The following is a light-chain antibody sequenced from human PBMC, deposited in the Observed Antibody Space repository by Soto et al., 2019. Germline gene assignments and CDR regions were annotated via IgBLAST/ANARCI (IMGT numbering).Light chain of an antibody. J-gene: IGLJ1*01. CDR1: SSNIGSNH. CDR3: AAWDDSLSGRYV. V-gene: IGLV1-47*01. Sequence: QSVLTQPPSAYGTPGQRVTISFSGSSSNIGSNHVYWYQQLPGTAPKLLIYRNNQRPSGVPDRCSGSKSGTSASLAISGLRSDDEADYYCAAWDDSLSGRYVFGTGTKLTVL. CDR2: RNN.